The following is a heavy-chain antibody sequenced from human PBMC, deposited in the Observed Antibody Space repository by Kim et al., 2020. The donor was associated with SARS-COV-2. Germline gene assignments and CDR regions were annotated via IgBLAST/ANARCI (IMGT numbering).Heavy chain of an antibody. J-gene: IGHJ4*02. D-gene: IGHD6-19*01. CDR3: AKGGVRTSGRCFDY. Sequence: GGSLRLSCAASGFTFSTYAMTWVRQAPGKGLEWVSAIGTGGGTYYADSVKGRFTISRDNSKDTLYLQMISLRAEDTAVYYCAKGGVRTSGRCFDYWGQGTLVTVSS. CDR2: IGTGGGT. CDR1: GFTFSTYA. V-gene: IGHV3-23*01.